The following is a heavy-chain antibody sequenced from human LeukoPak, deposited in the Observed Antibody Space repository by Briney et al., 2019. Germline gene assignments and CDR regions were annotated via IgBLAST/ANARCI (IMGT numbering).Heavy chain of an antibody. J-gene: IGHJ4*02. Sequence: SETLSLTCTVSGGSISSGDYYWSWIRQPQGKGLEWIGYIYYSGSTYYNPSFKSRVTISVDTSKNQFSLKLSSVTAADTAVYYCNVVVPAAIAGGDYWGQGTLVTVSS. V-gene: IGHV4-30-4*08. D-gene: IGHD2-2*02. CDR3: NVVVPAAIAGGDY. CDR1: GGSISSGDYY. CDR2: IYYSGST.